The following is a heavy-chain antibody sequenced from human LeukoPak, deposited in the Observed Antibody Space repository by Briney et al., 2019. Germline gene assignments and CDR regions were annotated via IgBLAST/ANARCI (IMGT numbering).Heavy chain of an antibody. V-gene: IGHV4-4*07. CDR2: IYTSGST. D-gene: IGHD6-19*01. CDR1: GGSISSYY. Sequence: PSETLSLTCTVSGGSISSYYWSWIRQPAGKGLEFIWHIYTSGSTNYNPSLKSRVTMSVDTSKNQFSLKLTSVTAADTAVYYCVGQTGGVAGALDFDYWGQGTLVTVSS. CDR3: VGQTGGVAGALDFDY. J-gene: IGHJ4*02.